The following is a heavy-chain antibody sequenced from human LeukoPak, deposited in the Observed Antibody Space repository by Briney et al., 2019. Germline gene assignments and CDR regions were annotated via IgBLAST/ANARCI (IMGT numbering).Heavy chain of an antibody. CDR2: IWYDGSNK. D-gene: IGHD6-13*01. CDR3: ARSMAAADY. Sequence: GGSLRLSCAASGFSFSSYGMSWVRQAPGKGLEWVAVIWYDGSNKYYADSVKGRFTVSRDNSKNTLYLQMNSLRAEDAAVYYCARSMAAADYWGQGTLVTVSS. CDR1: GFSFSSYG. V-gene: IGHV3-33*08. J-gene: IGHJ4*02.